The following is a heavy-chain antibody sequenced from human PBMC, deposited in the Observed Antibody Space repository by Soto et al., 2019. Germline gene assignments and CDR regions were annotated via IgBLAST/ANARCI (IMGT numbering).Heavy chain of an antibody. CDR1: GFTFSSYA. D-gene: IGHD2-2*01. J-gene: IGHJ6*02. V-gene: IGHV3-30-3*01. CDR3: ATASEGGIVVVPAGLNYYYYYGMDV. Sequence: GGSLRLSCAASGFTFSSYAMHWVRQAPGKGLEWVAVISYDGSNKYYADYVKARFTIPRDNSKNTLYLQMNSLRAEDTAVYYCATASEGGIVVVPAGLNYYYYYGMDVWGQRTKVTVSS. CDR2: ISYDGSNK.